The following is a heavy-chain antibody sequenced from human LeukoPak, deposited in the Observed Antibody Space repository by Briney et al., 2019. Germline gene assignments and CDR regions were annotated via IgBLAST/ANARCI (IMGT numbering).Heavy chain of an antibody. J-gene: IGHJ4*02. CDR2: ISSSSSHI. CDR3: ARVYGDYSHYYFDY. D-gene: IGHD4-17*01. CDR1: GFTFSSYS. V-gene: IGHV3-21*01. Sequence: PGGSLRLSCAASGFTFSSYSMNWVRQARGKGLECVSSISSSSSHIYYADSVKGRFTISRDNAKNSLYLQMNSLRAEDTAVYYCARVYGDYSHYYFDYWGQGTLVTVSS.